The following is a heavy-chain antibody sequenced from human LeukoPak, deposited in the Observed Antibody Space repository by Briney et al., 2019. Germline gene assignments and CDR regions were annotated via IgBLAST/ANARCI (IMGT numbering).Heavy chain of an antibody. D-gene: IGHD3-22*01. CDR2: IFHSGST. CDR1: GGSISTYY. V-gene: IGHV4-59*01. J-gene: IGHJ4*02. Sequence: SETLSLTCTVSGGSISTYYWSWIRQPPGKGLEWIGYIFHSGSTNYNPSLKSRVTISVDTSTNLFSLNLSSVTASDTAVYYCAREALDSRGYYPFDYWGRGTLVTVSS. CDR3: AREALDSRGYYPFDY.